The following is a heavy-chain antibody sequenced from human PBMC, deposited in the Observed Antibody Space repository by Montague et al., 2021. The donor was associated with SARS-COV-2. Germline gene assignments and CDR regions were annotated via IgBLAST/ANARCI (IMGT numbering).Heavy chain of an antibody. D-gene: IGHD6-19*01. Sequence: SLSFSASGFTFSSYAMHWVRQAPGKGLEWVAVISYDGSNKYYADSVKGRFTISRDNSKNTLYLQMNSLGAEDTAVYYCARGTGISSGWFDYWGQGTLVTVSS. CDR3: ARGTGISSGWFDY. J-gene: IGHJ4*02. CDR2: ISYDGSNK. V-gene: IGHV3-30-3*01. CDR1: GFTFSSYA.